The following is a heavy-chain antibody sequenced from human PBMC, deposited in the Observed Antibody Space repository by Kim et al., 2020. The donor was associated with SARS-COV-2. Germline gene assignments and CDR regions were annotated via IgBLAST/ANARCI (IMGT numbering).Heavy chain of an antibody. V-gene: IGHV4-61*01. D-gene: IGHD3-22*01. CDR1: GGSVSSGSYY. J-gene: IGHJ4*02. Sequence: SETLSLTCTVSGGSVSSGSYYWSWIRQPPGKGLEWIGYIYYSGSTNYNPSLKSRVTISVDTSKNQFSLKLSSVTAADTAVYYCARGLNYYDSSGYYDYWGQGTLVTVSS. CDR3: ARGLNYYDSSGYYDY. CDR2: IYYSGST.